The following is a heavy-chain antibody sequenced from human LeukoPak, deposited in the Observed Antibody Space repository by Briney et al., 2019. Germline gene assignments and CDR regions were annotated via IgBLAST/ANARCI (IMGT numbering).Heavy chain of an antibody. V-gene: IGHV4-39*07. Sequence: NPSETLSLTCTVSGGSISSSGYYWGWIRQPPGKCLEWIGSIHHSGSTHYIPSLKSRLTISADTSKNQFSLKLSSVTAADTAVYYCARVPGGWNERVFDYWGQGTLVTVSS. CDR1: GGSISSSGYY. CDR2: IHHSGST. J-gene: IGHJ4*02. CDR3: ARVPGGWNERVFDY. D-gene: IGHD1-1*01.